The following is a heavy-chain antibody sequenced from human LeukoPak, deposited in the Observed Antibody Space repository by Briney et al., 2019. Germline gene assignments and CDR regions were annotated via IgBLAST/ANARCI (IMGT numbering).Heavy chain of an antibody. CDR1: GASISSYY. J-gene: IGHJ1*01. D-gene: IGHD3-10*01. Sequence: PSETLSLTCTVSGASISSYYWSWIRQPPGKGLELNGYIYYSGSTNYNPSLKSRVTMSLDTSKNQFSLRLGSVTAADTAVFYCATASFGYFQHWGQGTLVTVSS. CDR2: IYYSGST. V-gene: IGHV4-59*01. CDR3: ATASFGYFQH.